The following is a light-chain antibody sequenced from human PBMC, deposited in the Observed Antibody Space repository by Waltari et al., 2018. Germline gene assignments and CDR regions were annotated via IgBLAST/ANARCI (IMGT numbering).Light chain of an antibody. CDR3: QQSYSPVWT. J-gene: IGKJ1*01. CDR2: GVS. Sequence: DIQMTQSPSSLSASVGDRVIITCRASQRIGRYLTWNQQKPGKAPRLLIYGVSSLYSGVPSRFSGSGSETDFTLTISSLQPEDCATYYCQQSYSPVWTFGQGTKVEIK. V-gene: IGKV1-39*01. CDR1: QRIGRY.